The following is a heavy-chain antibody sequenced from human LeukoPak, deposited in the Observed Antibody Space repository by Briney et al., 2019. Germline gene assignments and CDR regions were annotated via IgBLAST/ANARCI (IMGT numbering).Heavy chain of an antibody. V-gene: IGHV3-23*01. CDR1: GFTFSSYA. D-gene: IGHD2-2*01. CDR3: AKVSFSDIVVVPAAFDY. CDR2: ISGSGGST. Sequence: PGGSLRLSCAASGFTFSSYAMSWVRQAPGKGLEWVSAISGSGGSTYYADPVKGRFTISRDNSKNTLYLQMNSLRAEDTAVYYCAKVSFSDIVVVPAAFDYWGRGTLVTVSS. J-gene: IGHJ4*02.